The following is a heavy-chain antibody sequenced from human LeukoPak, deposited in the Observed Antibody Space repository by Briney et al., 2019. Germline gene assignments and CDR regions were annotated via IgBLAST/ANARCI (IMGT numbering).Heavy chain of an antibody. D-gene: IGHD4-17*01. CDR1: GYTFTSYY. CDR2: INPSGGST. Sequence: ASVKVSCKASGYTFTSYYMHWVRQAPGQGLEWMGIINPSGGSTSYAQKFQGRVTMTRDMSTSTVYMELSSLRSEDTAVYYCARDAMTTVTPSNNWFDPWGQGTLVTVSS. CDR3: ARDAMTTVTPSNNWFDP. J-gene: IGHJ5*02. V-gene: IGHV1-46*01.